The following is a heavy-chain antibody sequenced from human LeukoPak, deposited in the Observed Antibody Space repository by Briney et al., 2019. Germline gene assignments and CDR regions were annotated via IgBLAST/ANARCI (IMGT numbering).Heavy chain of an antibody. CDR3: AKEVVVVPAARGVYFDH. CDR1: GFTFSTYA. J-gene: IGHJ4*02. D-gene: IGHD2-2*01. V-gene: IGHV3-64*01. CDR2: ISSNGDST. Sequence: GGSLRLSCVASGFTFSTYAMHWVRQAPGKGLEYVSAISSNGDSTYHANSEKGRFTISRDNSKNTLYLQMSSLRAEDTAVYYCAKEVVVVPAARGVYFDHWGQGTLVTVSS.